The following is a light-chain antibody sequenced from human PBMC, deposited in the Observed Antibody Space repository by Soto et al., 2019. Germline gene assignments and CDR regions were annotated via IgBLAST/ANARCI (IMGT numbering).Light chain of an antibody. V-gene: IGKV1-39*01. CDR1: QSISSY. J-gene: IGKJ1*01. CDR3: QQSYSTHRA. Sequence: DIPMTQSPSSLSASVGDRVTITCRASQSISSYLKWYQQKPGKAPKLLIYAASSLKSGFTSRFSGSGSGTDFTLTISNLQPEDFATYYCQQSYSTHRAFGQGTKVEIK. CDR2: AAS.